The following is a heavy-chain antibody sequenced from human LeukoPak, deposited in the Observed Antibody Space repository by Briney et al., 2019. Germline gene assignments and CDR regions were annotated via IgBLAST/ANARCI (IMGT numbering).Heavy chain of an antibody. V-gene: IGHV4-61*01. Sequence: SETLSLTCTVSGGSVSSGSYYWSWIRQPPGKGLEWIGRIYYSGSTNYNPSLKSRVTISVDTSKNQFSLKLSSVTAADTAVYYCARETGDRVAFDIWGQGTMVTVSS. CDR2: IYYSGST. CDR3: ARETGDRVAFDI. D-gene: IGHD3-10*01. CDR1: GGSVSSGSYY. J-gene: IGHJ3*02.